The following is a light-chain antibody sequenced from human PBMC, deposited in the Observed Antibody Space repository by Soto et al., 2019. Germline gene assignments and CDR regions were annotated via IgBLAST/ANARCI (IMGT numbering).Light chain of an antibody. CDR3: GTWDSSLSVVL. Sequence: QSALTQPPSVSAAPGLKVTISCSGSTYNIANNDVSWYQQLPGTAPKLLIYDNNKRPSGIPDRFSGSKSGSSATLAITGLQTGDEADYYCGTWDSSLSVVLFGGGTKVTVL. CDR2: DNN. J-gene: IGLJ2*01. V-gene: IGLV1-51*01. CDR1: TYNIANND.